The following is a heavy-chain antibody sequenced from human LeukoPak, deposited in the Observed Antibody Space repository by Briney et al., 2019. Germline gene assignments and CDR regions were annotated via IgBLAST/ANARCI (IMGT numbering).Heavy chain of an antibody. CDR2: INHSGST. D-gene: IGHD2-15*01. J-gene: IGHJ6*02. CDR3: ARALGGYCSGGSCYIYYYYGMDV. V-gene: IGHV4-34*01. CDR1: GGSLSGYY. Sequence: PSETLSLTCAVYGGSLSGYYWSWIRQPPGKGLEWIGEINHSGSTNYDPSLKSRVTISVDTSKNQFSLKLSSVTAADTAVYYCARALGGYCSGGSCYIYYYYGMDVWGQGTTVTVSS.